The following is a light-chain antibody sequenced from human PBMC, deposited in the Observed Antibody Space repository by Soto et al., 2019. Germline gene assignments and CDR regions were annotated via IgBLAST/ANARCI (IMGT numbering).Light chain of an antibody. CDR3: QHYNAYSRM. CDR1: QSIDGW. Sequence: DIQMTQSPSTLSASIGDRVTITCRASQSIDGWLAWYQQKPGKAPKLLIYKASTLQLGVPSRFSGSGSGTEFTLTISGLQPDDFATDYCQHYNAYSRMFGQGTKVDVK. CDR2: KAS. J-gene: IGKJ1*01. V-gene: IGKV1-5*03.